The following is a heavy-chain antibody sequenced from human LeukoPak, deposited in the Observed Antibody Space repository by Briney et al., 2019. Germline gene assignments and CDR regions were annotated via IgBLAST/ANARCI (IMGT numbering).Heavy chain of an antibody. J-gene: IGHJ4*02. Sequence: GGSLRLSCAASGFTFSSYAMSWVRQAPGKGLEWVSAISGSGGSTYYADSVKGRFTISRDNSKNTLYLQMNSLRAEDTAVYYCAKGAFGGVIVVSAYYFDYWGQGTLVTVPS. CDR2: ISGSGGST. V-gene: IGHV3-23*01. D-gene: IGHD3-16*02. CDR1: GFTFSSYA. CDR3: AKGAFGGVIVVSAYYFDY.